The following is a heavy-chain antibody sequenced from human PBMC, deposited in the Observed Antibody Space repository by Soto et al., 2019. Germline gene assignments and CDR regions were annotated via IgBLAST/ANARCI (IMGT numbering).Heavy chain of an antibody. CDR1: GFTFSSYG. J-gene: IGHJ4*02. CDR3: AKDPTRYSSSGGPYFDY. CDR2: ISYDGSNK. Sequence: GGSLRLSCAASGFTFSSYGMHWVRQAPGKGLEWVAVISYDGSNKYYADSVKGRFTISRDNSKNTPYLQMNSLRAEDTAVYYCAKDPTRYSSSGGPYFDYWGQGTLVTVSS. D-gene: IGHD6-13*01. V-gene: IGHV3-30*18.